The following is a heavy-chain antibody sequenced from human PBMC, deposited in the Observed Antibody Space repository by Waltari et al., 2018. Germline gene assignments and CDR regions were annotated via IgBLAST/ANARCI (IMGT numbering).Heavy chain of an antibody. V-gene: IGHV4-34*01. CDR3: ARRVRFGGSYYDY. J-gene: IGHJ4*02. CDR2: INHSGRT. CDR1: GGSFSGYY. D-gene: IGHD1-26*01. Sequence: QVQLQQWGAGLLKPSETLSLTCAVYGGSFSGYYWSWIRQPPGKGLGGIGGINHSGRTNDNPALKSRVTISVDPSKNQFSLKLSSVTAADTAVYYCARRVRFGGSYYDYWGQGTLVTVSS.